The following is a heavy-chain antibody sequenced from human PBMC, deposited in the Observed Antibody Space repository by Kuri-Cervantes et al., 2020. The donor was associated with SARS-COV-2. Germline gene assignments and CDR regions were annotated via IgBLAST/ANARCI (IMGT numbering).Heavy chain of an antibody. J-gene: IGHJ4*01. V-gene: IGHV1-8*01. CDR1: GYTFTSYD. CDR3: ARGHKRIFFWSGQQYYFDY. CDR2: MNPNSGNT. Sequence: ASVKVSCKASGYTFTSYDINWVRQATGQGLEWMGWMNPNSGNTGYAQKFQGRVTMTRNTSISTAYMELSSLRSEDTAVYYCARGHKRIFFWSGQQYYFDYWGHGTQVTGYS. D-gene: IGHD3-3*01.